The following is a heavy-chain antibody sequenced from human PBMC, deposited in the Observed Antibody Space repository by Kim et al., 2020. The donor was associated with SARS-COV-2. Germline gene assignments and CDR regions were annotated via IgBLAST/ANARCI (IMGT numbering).Heavy chain of an antibody. CDR2: IYYSGST. J-gene: IGHJ5*02. D-gene: IGHD5-12*01. CDR1: GGSISSSSYY. Sequence: SETLSLTCTVSGGSISSSSYYWGWIRQPPGKGLEWIGSIYYSGSTYYNPSLKSRVTISVDTSKNQFSLKLSSVTAADTAVYYCARQGGYSGYDRGDWFDPWGQGTLVTVSS. CDR3: ARQGGYSGYDRGDWFDP. V-gene: IGHV4-39*01.